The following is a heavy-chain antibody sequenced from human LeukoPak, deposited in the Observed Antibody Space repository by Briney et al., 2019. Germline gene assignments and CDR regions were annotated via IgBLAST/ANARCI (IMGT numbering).Heavy chain of an antibody. CDR3: AERCITMIGGV. CDR2: ISSSSSCI. J-gene: IGHJ6*04. Sequence: GGSLRLSCAASGFTFSSYSMNWVRQAPGKGLEWVSSISSSSSCIYYADSVKGRVTISSDNANNSLYLQMDRLGAYGTAGYYFAERCITMIGGVWGKGTTVTISS. D-gene: IGHD3-10*02. V-gene: IGHV3-21*04. CDR1: GFTFSSYS.